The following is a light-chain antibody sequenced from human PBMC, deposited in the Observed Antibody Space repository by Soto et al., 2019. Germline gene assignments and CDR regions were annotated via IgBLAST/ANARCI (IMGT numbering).Light chain of an antibody. Sequence: DIPLTQSPSFLSASVGDRVTITCRASQGISSYLAWYQQKPGKAPKLLIYAASTLQSVVPSRFSGSGSGTEFTLTISSLQTEDFATYYCQHLDSYSTFGHGTRLEI. CDR1: QGISSY. CDR2: AAS. CDR3: QHLDSYST. V-gene: IGKV1-9*01. J-gene: IGKJ5*01.